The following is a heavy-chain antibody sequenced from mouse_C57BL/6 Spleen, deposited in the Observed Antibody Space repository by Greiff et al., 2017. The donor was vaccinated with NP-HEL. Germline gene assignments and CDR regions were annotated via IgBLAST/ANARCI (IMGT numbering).Heavy chain of an antibody. CDR1: GYNFTSYW. D-gene: IGHD1-1*01. J-gene: IGHJ4*01. V-gene: IGHV1-69*01. CDR2: IDPSDSYT. Sequence: VQLQQPGAELVMPGASVKLSCKASGYNFTSYWMHWVKQRPGQGLEWIGEIDPSDSYTNYNQKFKGKSTLTVDKSSSTAYMQLSSLTSEDSAVYYCARGYGSSYGAMDYWGQGTSVTVSS. CDR3: ARGYGSSYGAMDY.